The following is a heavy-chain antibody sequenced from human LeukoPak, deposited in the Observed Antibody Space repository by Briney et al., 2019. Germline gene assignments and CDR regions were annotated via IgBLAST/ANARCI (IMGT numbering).Heavy chain of an antibody. J-gene: IGHJ5*02. V-gene: IGHV4-38-2*02. CDR1: GYSISSGYY. Sequence: PSETLSLTCTVSGYSISSGYYWGWIRPPPGKGLEWIGSIYHSGSTYYNPSLKSRVTISVDTSKNQFSLKLSSVTAADTAVYYCARAFYYDFLWFDPWGQGTLVTVSS. CDR2: IYHSGST. D-gene: IGHD3-3*01. CDR3: ARAFYYDFLWFDP.